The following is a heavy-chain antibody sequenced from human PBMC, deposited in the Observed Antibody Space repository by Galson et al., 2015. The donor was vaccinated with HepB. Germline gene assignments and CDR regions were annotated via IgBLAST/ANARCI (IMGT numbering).Heavy chain of an antibody. J-gene: IGHJ4*02. CDR2: IHPGDSDT. D-gene: IGHD6-13*01. Sequence: SGAEVKKPGESLKISCKGSGYFFKSYWIGWVRLTPGKGLEWMGIIHPGDSDTRYSPSFQGQVTISADRSIDTAYLHWSSLKAADTATYYCARHVGSSAAGYFDYWSQGILVTVSS. CDR3: ARHVGSSAAGYFDY. CDR1: GYFFKSYW. V-gene: IGHV5-51*01.